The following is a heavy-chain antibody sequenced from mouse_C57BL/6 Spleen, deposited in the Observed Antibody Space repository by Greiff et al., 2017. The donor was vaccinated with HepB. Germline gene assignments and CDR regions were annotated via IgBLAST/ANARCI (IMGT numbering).Heavy chain of an antibody. V-gene: IGHV3-6*01. D-gene: IGHD2-14*01. CDR1: GYSITSGYY. CDR3: ARDGYDEGDY. J-gene: IGHJ2*01. Sequence: EVKLEESGPGLVKPSQSLSLTCAVTGYSITSGYYWNGSRQLPGNKLEWRGDRSYADSNNYNPSLKNRISITSDTSKNQFFLKLNSVTTEDTATYYCARDGYDEGDYWGQGTTLTVSS. CDR2: RSYADSN.